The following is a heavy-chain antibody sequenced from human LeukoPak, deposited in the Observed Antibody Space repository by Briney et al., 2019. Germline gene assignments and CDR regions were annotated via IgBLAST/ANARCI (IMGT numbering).Heavy chain of an antibody. V-gene: IGHV3-30*02. CDR3: ATHSSGYYYYYMDV. J-gene: IGHJ6*03. CDR1: GFTFSSYG. D-gene: IGHD3-22*01. Sequence: GGSLRLSCAASGFTFSSYGMHWVRQAPGKGPEWVSFIRYDGSNKYYADSVKGRFTISRDNSKNTLYLQMNSLRAEDTAVYYCATHSSGYYYYYMDVWGKGTTVTISS. CDR2: IRYDGSNK.